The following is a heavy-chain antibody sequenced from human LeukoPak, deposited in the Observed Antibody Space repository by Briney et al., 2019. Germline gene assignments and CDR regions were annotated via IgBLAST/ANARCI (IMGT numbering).Heavy chain of an antibody. CDR2: VSGAGDTT. CDR3: AKGFLNFLVYFDL. Sequence: GGSLRLSCAASGLTFNNYAMSWVRQAPGKGLEWVSGVSGAGDTTYYADSVKGRFTISRDNSKNTLYLRMHSLRAEDTAVYYCAKGFLNFLVYFDLWGRGTLITVSS. J-gene: IGHJ2*01. D-gene: IGHD3/OR15-3a*01. V-gene: IGHV3-23*01. CDR1: GLTFNNYA.